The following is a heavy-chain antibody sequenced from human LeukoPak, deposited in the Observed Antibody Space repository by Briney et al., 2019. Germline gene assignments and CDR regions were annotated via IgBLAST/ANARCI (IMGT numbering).Heavy chain of an antibody. D-gene: IGHD5-12*01. CDR1: GFSFSTSW. V-gene: IGHV3-7*01. Sequence: GGSLRLSCAASGFSFSTSWMAWVRQAPRKGLQWVGNINPDESHTDYIDSVKGRFTMSRDNAENSLFLQVHSLRDEDTAVYYCARDRAYDAFDYWGRGTLVTVSS. CDR2: INPDESHT. CDR3: ARDRAYDAFDY. J-gene: IGHJ4*02.